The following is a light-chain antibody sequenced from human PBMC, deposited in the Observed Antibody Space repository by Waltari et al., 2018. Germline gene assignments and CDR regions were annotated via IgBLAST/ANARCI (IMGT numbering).Light chain of an antibody. CDR1: NSDVGTSNY. Sequence: QSALTQPPSASGSPGQSVTIPRAGTNSDVGTSNYVSWYQHHPGKAPKLLIYGVTERLPGVPDRFSGSKSGTTASLTVSGLQADDEADYYCTSYGGVNVLGVLFGGGTKLTVL. CDR2: GVT. CDR3: TSYGGVNVLGVL. J-gene: IGLJ2*01. V-gene: IGLV2-8*01.